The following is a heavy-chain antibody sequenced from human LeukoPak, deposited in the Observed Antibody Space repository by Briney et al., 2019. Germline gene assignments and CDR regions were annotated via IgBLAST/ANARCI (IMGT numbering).Heavy chain of an antibody. CDR3: ARDNDSRDPPHFDY. D-gene: IGHD3-16*01. V-gene: IGHV1-2*02. CDR2: INPNSGGT. J-gene: IGHJ4*02. Sequence: GASVKVSCKSSGGTFNNYAINWVRQAPGQGLEWMGWINPNSGGTNYAQKFQGRVTMTRDTSISTAYMELSRLRSDDTAVYYCARDNDSRDPPHFDYWGQGTLVTVSS. CDR1: GGTFNNYA.